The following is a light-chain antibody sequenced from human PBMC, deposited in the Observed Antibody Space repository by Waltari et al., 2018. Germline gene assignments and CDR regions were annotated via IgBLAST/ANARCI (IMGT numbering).Light chain of an antibody. Sequence: DIQMTQSPSSLSASVGDRVTITCQANQDISNYLNWYQKKPGKAPKLLIYDASKLETGVPSRFSGSGSGTDFTFTISSLQPEESATYYCQQYDNLPFTFGPGTKVDIK. CDR3: QQYDNLPFT. CDR2: DAS. CDR1: QDISNY. J-gene: IGKJ3*01. V-gene: IGKV1-33*01.